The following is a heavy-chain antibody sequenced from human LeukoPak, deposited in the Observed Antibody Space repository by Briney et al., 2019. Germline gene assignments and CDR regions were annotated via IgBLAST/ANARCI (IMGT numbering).Heavy chain of an antibody. Sequence: GGSLRLSCAASGFTFSAYAMSWVRQAPKKGLEWVSVISDSGGSTNYADSVKGRFTISRDSSKNTLHLQMNSLRAEDTAVYFCAKGGCSSTSCYVDSYIDYWGQGTLVTVSS. J-gene: IGHJ4*02. D-gene: IGHD2-2*01. V-gene: IGHV3-23*01. CDR2: ISDSGGST. CDR3: AKGGCSSTSCYVDSYIDY. CDR1: GFTFSAYA.